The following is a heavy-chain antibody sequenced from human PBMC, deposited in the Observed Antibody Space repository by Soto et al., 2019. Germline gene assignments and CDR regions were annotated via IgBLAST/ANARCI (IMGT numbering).Heavy chain of an antibody. J-gene: IGHJ4*02. CDR3: AREDINESFFDS. V-gene: IGHV4-31*03. D-gene: IGHD2-8*01. CDR2: IYYTGHT. Sequence: QVQLQESGPGLVKPSQTLSLTCSVSGGYISSGGNYWSWIRQHPGKGLEWIGFIYYTGHTKYNAALKSRASISGDMAENQFSLILTSVSAADTVVYYCAREDINESFFDSWGPGILVTVSS. CDR1: GGYISSGGNY.